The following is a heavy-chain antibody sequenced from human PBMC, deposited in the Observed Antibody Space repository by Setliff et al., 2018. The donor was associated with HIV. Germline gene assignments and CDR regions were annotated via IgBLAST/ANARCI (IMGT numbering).Heavy chain of an antibody. CDR2: INHGGST. Sequence: NPSETLSLTCAVYGGSFSGYYWSWLRQPPGKGLEWIGEINHGGSTDSNPSLKSRVTISVDTSKSQFSLKLTSVTAADTAVYYCARGAYIKMNYCFDYWGRGTLVTVPQ. D-gene: IGHD3-16*01. CDR1: GGSFSGYY. V-gene: IGHV4-34*01. CDR3: ARGAYIKMNYCFDY. J-gene: IGHJ4*02.